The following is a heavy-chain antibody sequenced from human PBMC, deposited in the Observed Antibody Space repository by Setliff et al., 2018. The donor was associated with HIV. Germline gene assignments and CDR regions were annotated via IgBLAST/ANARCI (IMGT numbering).Heavy chain of an antibody. Sequence: ASVKVSCKVSGYTLSELSMHWVRQASGKGFEWMGRFDPEDGDTLYAHKLRGRVTMTEDTSTDTAYLELSGLRSEDTAVYYCATAKEQWLAEGGFDYWGQGTLVTSPQ. V-gene: IGHV1-24*01. J-gene: IGHJ4*02. D-gene: IGHD6-19*01. CDR1: GYTLSELS. CDR2: FDPEDGDT. CDR3: ATAKEQWLAEGGFDY.